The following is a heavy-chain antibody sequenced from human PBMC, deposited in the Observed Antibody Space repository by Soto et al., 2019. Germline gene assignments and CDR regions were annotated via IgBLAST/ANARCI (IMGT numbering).Heavy chain of an antibody. Sequence: QVQLVESGGGVVQPGRSLRLSCAASGFTFSSYGMHWVRQAPGKGLEWVALVWYDGGNKYYADSVKGRFTISRDNSKNTLYLQMNSLRYEDTAVYYCVRAAGYSGNNYVYYYGMDVWGQGTRVTVSS. J-gene: IGHJ6*02. CDR2: VWYDGGNK. CDR1: GFTFSSYG. CDR3: VRAAGYSGNNYVYYYGMDV. D-gene: IGHD5-12*01. V-gene: IGHV3-33*01.